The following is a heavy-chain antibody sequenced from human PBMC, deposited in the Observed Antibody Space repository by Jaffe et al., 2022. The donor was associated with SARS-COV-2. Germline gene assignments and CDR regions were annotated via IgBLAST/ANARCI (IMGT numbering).Heavy chain of an antibody. J-gene: IGHJ3*02. CDR1: GYTFTGYY. D-gene: IGHD2-2*01. Sequence: QVQLVQSGAEVKKPGASVKVSCKASGYTFTGYYMHWVRQAPGQGLEWMGWINPNSGGTNYAQKFQGRVTMTRDTSISTAYMELSRLRSDDTAVYYCARDPLYCSSTSCRRENAFDIWGQGTMVTVSS. CDR3: ARDPLYCSSTSCRRENAFDI. CDR2: INPNSGGT. V-gene: IGHV1-2*02.